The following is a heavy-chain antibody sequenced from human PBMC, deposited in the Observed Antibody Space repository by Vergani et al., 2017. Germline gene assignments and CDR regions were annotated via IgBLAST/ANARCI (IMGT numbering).Heavy chain of an antibody. CDR2: ISSSSSYT. CDR3: ARDLYPSAVAGTPWFDP. J-gene: IGHJ5*02. Sequence: QVQLVESGGGLVKPGGSLRLSCAASGFTFSDYYMSWIRQAPGKGLEWVSYISSSSSYTNYADSVKGRFTISRDNAKNSLYLQMNRLGAEDTAVDYCARDLYPSAVAGTPWFDPWGQGTLVTVSS. D-gene: IGHD6-19*01. V-gene: IGHV3-11*05. CDR1: GFTFSDYY.